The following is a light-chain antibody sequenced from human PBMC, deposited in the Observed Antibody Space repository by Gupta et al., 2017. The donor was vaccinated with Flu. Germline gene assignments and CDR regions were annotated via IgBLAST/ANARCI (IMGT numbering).Light chain of an antibody. V-gene: IGKV3-20*01. J-gene: IGKJ2*01. CDR1: QSVSNSY. CDR2: GAS. Sequence: GTLSLSPGERATLSCRASQSVSNSYLAWYQHKPGQAPRLLIDGASSRATGIPDRFSGSGSGTDFTLTISRLEPEDFAVYYCQQYGSSPYTFGQGTKLDIK. CDR3: QQYGSSPYT.